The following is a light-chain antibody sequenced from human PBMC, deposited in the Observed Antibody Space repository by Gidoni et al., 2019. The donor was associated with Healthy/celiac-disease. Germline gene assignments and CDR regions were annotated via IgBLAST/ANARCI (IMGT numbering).Light chain of an antibody. CDR3: QQSYSTPPFT. CDR1: QSISSY. V-gene: IGKV1-39*01. J-gene: IGKJ3*01. CDR2: AAS. Sequence: DIQLTHSPSSLSASVGDRVTITCRASQSISSYLNWYQQKPGKAPKLLLYAASSLQSGVPSRFSGSGSGTDFTLTISSLQPEDFATYYCQQSYSTPPFTFGPGTKVDIK.